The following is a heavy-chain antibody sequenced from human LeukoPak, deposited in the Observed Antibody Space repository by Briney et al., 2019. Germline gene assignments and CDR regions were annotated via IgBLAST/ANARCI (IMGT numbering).Heavy chain of an antibody. CDR1: GGSINSNNYY. V-gene: IGHV4-39*01. J-gene: IGHJ4*02. CDR3: ARIITENLRRFDY. Sequence: SETLSLTCTFSGGSINSNNYYWGWIRQPPGKGLEWIGSIYYSGSTYYNPSLKSRVTISVDTSKNQLSLKLSSVTAADTAVYYCARIITENLRRFDYWGQGTLVTVSS. CDR2: IYYSGST. D-gene: IGHD1-20*01.